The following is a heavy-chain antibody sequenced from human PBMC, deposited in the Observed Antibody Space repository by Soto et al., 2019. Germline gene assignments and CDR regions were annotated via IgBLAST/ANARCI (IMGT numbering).Heavy chain of an antibody. J-gene: IGHJ4*02. V-gene: IGHV3-30*18. CDR3: AKAQFIAVADHFDY. CDR2: ISYDGSNK. D-gene: IGHD6-19*01. CDR1: GFTFSSYG. Sequence: GGSLRLSCAASGFTFSSYGMHWVRQAPGKGLEWVAVISYDGSNKYYADSVKGRFTISRDNSKNTLYLQMNSLRAEDTAVYYCAKAQFIAVADHFDYWGQGTLVTVSS.